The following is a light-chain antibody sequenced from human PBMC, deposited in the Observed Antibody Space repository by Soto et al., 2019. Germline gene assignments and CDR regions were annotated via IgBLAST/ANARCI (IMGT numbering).Light chain of an antibody. Sequence: DIQMTQSPSSVSASVGDRVSITCRASEGISTWLAWYQQRPGRAPKLLVYAASTLLGGVPSRLSGSGSGTDCALTITSLPPEDFATHYCDQAYTYHFTFGPGTKVY. CDR1: EGISTW. V-gene: IGKV1D-12*01. J-gene: IGKJ3*01. CDR3: DQAYTYHFT. CDR2: AAS.